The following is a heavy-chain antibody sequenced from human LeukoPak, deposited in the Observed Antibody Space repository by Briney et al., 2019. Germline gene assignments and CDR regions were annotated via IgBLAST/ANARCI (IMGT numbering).Heavy chain of an antibody. CDR2: INPSGGST. CDR3: ARDPNGYYGSGSYYGMDV. J-gene: IGHJ6*02. V-gene: IGHV1-46*01. Sequence: GASVKVSCKASGYTFTSYYMHWVRQAPGQGLEWMGIINPSGGSTSYAQKFQGRVTMTRDTSTSTVYMELSSLRSEDTAVYYCARDPNGYYGSGSYYGMDVWGQGTTVTVSS. D-gene: IGHD3-10*01. CDR1: GYTFTSYY.